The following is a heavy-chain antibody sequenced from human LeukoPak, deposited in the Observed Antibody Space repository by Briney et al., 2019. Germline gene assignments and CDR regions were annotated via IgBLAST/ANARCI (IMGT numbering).Heavy chain of an antibody. CDR2: VYYGGST. Sequence: PSETLSLTCTVSGGSISSGGYYWSWIRQPPGKGLEWIGYVYYGGSTNYNPSLKSRVTISVDTSKNQFSLKLSSVTAADTAVYYXARAPVNSXNWFDPWGQGTLVTVSS. D-gene: IGHD2/OR15-2a*01. V-gene: IGHV4-61*08. CDR1: GGSISSGGYY. J-gene: IGHJ5*02. CDR3: ARAPVNSXNWFDP.